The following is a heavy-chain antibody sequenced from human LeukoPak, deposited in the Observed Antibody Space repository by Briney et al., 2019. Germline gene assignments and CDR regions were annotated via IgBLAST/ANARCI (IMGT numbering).Heavy chain of an antibody. Sequence: GGSLRLSCAASGFTFSSYEMNWVRQAPGKGLEWVSYISSSGSTIYYADSVKGRFTISRDNAKNSLYLQMNSLRAEDTAVYYCARGGTLEYFQHWGLGTLVTVSS. J-gene: IGHJ1*01. CDR1: GFTFSSYE. CDR2: ISSSGSTI. CDR3: ARGGTLEYFQH. V-gene: IGHV3-48*03.